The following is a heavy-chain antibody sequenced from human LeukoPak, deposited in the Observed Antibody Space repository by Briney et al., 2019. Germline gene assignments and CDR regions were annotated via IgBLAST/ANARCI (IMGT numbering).Heavy chain of an antibody. Sequence: GGSLRLSCAASGFTFSGSAMHWVRQASGQGLEWVGRIRSKANSYATAYAASVKGRFTISRDDSKNTAYLQMISLKTEDTAVYYCTRPSAVAGNMVIWGQGTMVTVSS. V-gene: IGHV3-73*01. CDR2: IRSKANSYAT. CDR1: GFTFSGSA. CDR3: TRPSAVAGNMVI. D-gene: IGHD6-19*01. J-gene: IGHJ3*02.